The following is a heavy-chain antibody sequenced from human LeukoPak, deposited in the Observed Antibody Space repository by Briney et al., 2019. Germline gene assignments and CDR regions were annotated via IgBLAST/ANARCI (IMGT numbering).Heavy chain of an antibody. CDR1: GFSFSTYN. V-gene: IGHV3-21*01. J-gene: IGHJ4*02. D-gene: IGHD3-10*01. Sequence: GESLRLSCAASGFSFSTYNMNWVRQAPGKGLEWVSSITTSSTYIYYADSVKGRFTISRDNAKNSLYLQMNSLRAEDTAVYYCARGEYGSGSYHIDYWGQGTLVTVSS. CDR2: ITTSSTYI. CDR3: ARGEYGSGSYHIDY.